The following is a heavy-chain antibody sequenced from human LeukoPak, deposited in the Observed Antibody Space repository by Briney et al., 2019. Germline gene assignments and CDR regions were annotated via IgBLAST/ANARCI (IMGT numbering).Heavy chain of an antibody. CDR3: ARHFNYGDYKLDY. CDR1: GGSISSYY. J-gene: IGHJ4*02. D-gene: IGHD4-17*01. V-gene: IGHV4-59*01. CDR2: IYYSGST. Sequence: SETLSLTCTFSGGSISSYYWSWLRQPPGKGLEWIGYIYYSGSTNYNPSLKSRVTISVDTSKNQFSLKLSSVTAADTAVYYCARHFNYGDYKLDYWGQGTLVTVSS.